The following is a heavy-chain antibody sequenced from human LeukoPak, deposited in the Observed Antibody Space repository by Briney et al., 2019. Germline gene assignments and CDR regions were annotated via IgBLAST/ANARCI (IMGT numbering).Heavy chain of an antibody. Sequence: ASVKVSCKASGYTFIFYYIHWVRQAPGRGLEWMGWINPNSGDTKYAQKFQGRVTMTRDTSISTANMELSRLTSDDTAVYYCARVNTTLDYWGQGTLVTASS. D-gene: IGHD1-14*01. CDR2: INPNSGDT. V-gene: IGHV1-2*02. J-gene: IGHJ4*02. CDR3: ARVNTTLDY. CDR1: GYTFIFYY.